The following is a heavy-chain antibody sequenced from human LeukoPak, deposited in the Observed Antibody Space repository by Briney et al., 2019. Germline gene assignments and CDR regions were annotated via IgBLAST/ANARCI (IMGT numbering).Heavy chain of an antibody. Sequence: GGSLRLSCATSGFTFSDYYMSWIRQAPGKGLEWVSYISSSGSTIYYADSVKSRFTISRDNAKNSLYLQMNSLRAEDTAVYYCARGGGYCSSPSCYSGYYYGMDVWGQGTTVTVSS. J-gene: IGHJ6*02. CDR1: GFTFSDYY. CDR3: ARGGGYCSSPSCYSGYYYGMDV. V-gene: IGHV3-11*01. D-gene: IGHD2-2*01. CDR2: ISSSGSTI.